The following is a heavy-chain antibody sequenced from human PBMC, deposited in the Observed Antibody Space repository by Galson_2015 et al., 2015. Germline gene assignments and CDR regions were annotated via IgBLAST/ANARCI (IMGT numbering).Heavy chain of an antibody. J-gene: IGHJ4*02. D-gene: IGHD3-10*01. Sequence: SLRLSCAASGFTVSSNYMSWVRQAPGKGLEWVSVIYSGGSTYYADSVKGRFTISRDNSKNTLYLQMNSLRAEDTAVYYCAKVAGILWFGELPFDYWGQGTLVTVSS. V-gene: IGHV3-53*01. CDR2: IYSGGST. CDR1: GFTVSSNY. CDR3: AKVAGILWFGELPFDY.